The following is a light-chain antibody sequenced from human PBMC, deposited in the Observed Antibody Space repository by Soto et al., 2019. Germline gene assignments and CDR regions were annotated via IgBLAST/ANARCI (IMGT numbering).Light chain of an antibody. CDR1: QSVSSY. V-gene: IGKV3-11*01. Sequence: EIVLTQSPATLSLSPGERASLSCRASQSVSSYVAWFQQKPGQAPRLLIYDASNRATGIPARFSGSGSGTDFTLTISSLEPEDFAVYYCQQRSSWPRYTFGQGTKLEFK. CDR3: QQRSSWPRYT. CDR2: DAS. J-gene: IGKJ2*01.